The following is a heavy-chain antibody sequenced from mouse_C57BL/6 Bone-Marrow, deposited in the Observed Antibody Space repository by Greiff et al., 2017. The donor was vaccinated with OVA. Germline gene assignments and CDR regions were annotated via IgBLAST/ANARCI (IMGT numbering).Heavy chain of an antibody. CDR3: ASHALYDYSSWFAY. Sequence: EVHLVESGGGLVQPGGSLSLSCAASGFTFTDYYMSWVRQPPGKALEWLGFIRNKANGYTTEYSASVKGRFTISRDNSQSILYLQMNALRAEDSATYYCASHALYDYSSWFAYWGQGTLVTVSA. V-gene: IGHV7-3*01. D-gene: IGHD2-4*01. J-gene: IGHJ3*01. CDR2: IRNKANGYTT. CDR1: GFTFTDYY.